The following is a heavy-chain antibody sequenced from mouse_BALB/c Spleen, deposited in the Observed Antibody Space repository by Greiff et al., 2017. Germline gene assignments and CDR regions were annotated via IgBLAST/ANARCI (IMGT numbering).Heavy chain of an antibody. CDR3: ARAPTGYAMDY. V-gene: IGHV5-12-1*01. Sequence: EVQLVESGGGLVQPGGSLKLSCAASGFAFSSYDMSWVRQTPEKRLEWVAYISSGGGSTYYPDTVKGRFTISRDNAKNTLYLQMSSLKSEDTAMYYCARAPTGYAMDYWGQGTSVTVSS. J-gene: IGHJ4*01. D-gene: IGHD1-1*01. CDR2: ISSGGGST. CDR1: GFAFSSYD.